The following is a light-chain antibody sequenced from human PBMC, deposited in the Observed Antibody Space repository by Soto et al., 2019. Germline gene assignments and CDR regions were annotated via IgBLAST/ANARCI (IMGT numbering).Light chain of an antibody. V-gene: IGLV2-8*01. Sequence: QSVLTQPPSASGSPGQSVAISCTGTSSDVGGYNYVSWYQQHPGKAPKLMIYEVNKRPSRVPDRFSGSKSANTASLTVSGLQAEDEADYYCSTSAGSSNVFGTGTKVTV. CDR1: SSDVGGYNY. J-gene: IGLJ1*01. CDR2: EVN. CDR3: STSAGSSNV.